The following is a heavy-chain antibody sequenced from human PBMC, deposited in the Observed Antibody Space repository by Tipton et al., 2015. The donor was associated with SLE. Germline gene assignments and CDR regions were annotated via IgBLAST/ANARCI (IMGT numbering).Heavy chain of an antibody. CDR2: LSHNGVT. V-gene: IGHV4-4*08. CDR1: GDSMTSHH. D-gene: IGHD3/OR15-3a*01. J-gene: IGHJ4*02. Sequence: TLSLTCTVSGDSMTSHHWSWIRQPPGKGLEWIGSLSHNGVTAYNPSLRNRVAIFGDRSKNHFSLSLTSVTAADTAVYYCARDLGHGGDSDYWGQGTLVTVSS. CDR3: ARDLGHGGDSDY.